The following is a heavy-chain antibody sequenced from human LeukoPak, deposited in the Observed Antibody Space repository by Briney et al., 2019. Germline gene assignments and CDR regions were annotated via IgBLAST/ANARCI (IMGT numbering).Heavy chain of an antibody. CDR3: ARLGAVGLWIQAFWYFDL. V-gene: IGHV4-59*08. Sequence: SETLSLTCTVSSGSFGSYYWSWIRQPPGKGLEWIGYIYYSGSTNYNPSLKSRVTISVDTSKNQFSLKLSSVTAADTAVYYCARLGAVGLWIQAFWYFDLWGRGTLVTVSS. CDR1: SGSFGSYY. CDR2: IYYSGST. J-gene: IGHJ2*01. D-gene: IGHD5-18*01.